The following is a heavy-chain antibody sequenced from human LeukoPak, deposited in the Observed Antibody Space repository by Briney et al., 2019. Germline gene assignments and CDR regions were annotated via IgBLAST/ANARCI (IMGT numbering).Heavy chain of an antibody. Sequence: PSETLSLTCTVSGGSISSSSYYWGWIRQPPGKGLEWIGSIYYSGSTYYNPSLKSRVTISVDTSKNQFSLKLSSVTAADTAVYYCARHLRFGANPDDYWGQGTLVTVSS. CDR1: GGSISSSSYY. J-gene: IGHJ4*02. CDR3: ARHLRFGANPDDY. CDR2: IYYSGST. V-gene: IGHV4-39*01. D-gene: IGHD5/OR15-5a*01.